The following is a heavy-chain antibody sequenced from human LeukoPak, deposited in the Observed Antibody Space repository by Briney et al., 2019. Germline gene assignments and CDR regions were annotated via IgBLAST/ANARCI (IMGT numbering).Heavy chain of an antibody. V-gene: IGHV1-18*01. D-gene: IGHD3-22*01. CDR1: GYTFTSYG. Sequence: ASVKVSCKASGYTFTSYGISWVRQAPGQGLEWMGWISAHNGNTNYAQKLQGRVTMTTDTSTSTAYMELRSLRSDDTAVYYCARDDTYYYDSSGYPPFDYWGQGTLVTVSS. CDR2: ISAHNGNT. CDR3: ARDDTYYYDSSGYPPFDY. J-gene: IGHJ4*02.